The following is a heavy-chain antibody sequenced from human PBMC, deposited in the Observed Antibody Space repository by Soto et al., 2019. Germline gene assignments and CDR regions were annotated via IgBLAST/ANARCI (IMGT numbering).Heavy chain of an antibody. CDR2: ISGSGGST. CDR3: AKFSLFRARYDFWSGYRIPDAFDI. CDR1: GFTFSSYG. J-gene: IGHJ3*02. Sequence: PGGSLRLSCAASGFTFSSYGMHWVRQAPGKGLEWVSAISGSGGSTYYADSVKGRFTISRDNSKNTLYLQMNSLRAEDTAVYYCAKFSLFRARYDFWSGYRIPDAFDIWGQGTMVTVSS. D-gene: IGHD3-3*01. V-gene: IGHV3-23*01.